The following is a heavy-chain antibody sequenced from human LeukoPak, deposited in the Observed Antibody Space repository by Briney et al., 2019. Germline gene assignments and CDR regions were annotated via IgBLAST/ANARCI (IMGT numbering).Heavy chain of an antibody. CDR3: ATTKQARRYFDY. D-gene: IGHD1-1*01. V-gene: IGHV3-23*01. CDR2: ISGSGGNT. Sequence: GGSLRLSCVGSGFTFSNNPLSWVRQAPGKGLEWVSAISGSGGNTYYADSVRGRFTISRDNSKNTLFLQMNTLRADNTAVYYCATTKQARRYFDYWGQGTLVTVSS. CDR1: GFTFSNNP. J-gene: IGHJ4*02.